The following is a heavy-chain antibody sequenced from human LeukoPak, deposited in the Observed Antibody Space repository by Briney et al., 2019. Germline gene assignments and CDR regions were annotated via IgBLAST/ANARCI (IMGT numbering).Heavy chain of an antibody. CDR3: AKDSGSFDF. CDR1: GFTFSSYA. D-gene: IGHD1-26*01. Sequence: PGGSLRLSCADSGFTFSSYAMAWVRQAPGKGLEWVSAISDSGANTYYADSVKGRFTVSRDNSKNTLYLQMNSLRAEDTAVYYCAKDSGSFDFWGQGTLVTVSS. CDR2: ISDSGANT. V-gene: IGHV3-23*01. J-gene: IGHJ4*02.